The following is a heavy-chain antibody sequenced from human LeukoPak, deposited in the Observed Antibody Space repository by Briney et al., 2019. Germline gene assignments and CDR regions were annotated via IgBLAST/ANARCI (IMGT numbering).Heavy chain of an antibody. CDR3: ARAPPFGDCCDSSGFGVSFDY. CDR1: GGSFSGYY. Sequence: KPSETLSLTCAVYGGSFSGYYWSWIRQPPGKGLEWIGEINHSGSTNYNPSLKSRVTISVDTSKNQFSLKLSSVTAADTAVYYCARAPPFGDCCDSSGFGVSFDYWGQGTLVTVSS. J-gene: IGHJ4*02. D-gene: IGHD3-22*01. CDR2: INHSGST. V-gene: IGHV4-34*01.